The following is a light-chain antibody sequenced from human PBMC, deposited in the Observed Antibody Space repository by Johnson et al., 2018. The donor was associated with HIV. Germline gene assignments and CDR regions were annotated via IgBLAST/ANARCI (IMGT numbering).Light chain of an antibody. CDR1: SSNIGNNY. CDR2: DND. Sequence: QSVLTQPPSVSAAPGQKVTISCSGSSSNIGNNYVSWYQQLPGTAPKLLIYDNDKRPSGIPDRFSGSKSGPSATLGITGLQTGDEADYYCGTWDSGLGALYVFGTGTKVTVL. V-gene: IGLV1-51*01. CDR3: GTWDSGLGALYV. J-gene: IGLJ1*01.